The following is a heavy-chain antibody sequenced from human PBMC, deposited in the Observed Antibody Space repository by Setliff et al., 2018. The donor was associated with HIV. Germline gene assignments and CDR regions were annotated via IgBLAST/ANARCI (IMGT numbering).Heavy chain of an antibody. J-gene: IGHJ4*02. CDR3: AAGYYYDSSGCYQVFDY. V-gene: IGHV1-58*02. CDR2: IVVGSGNT. CDR1: GFTFTGSA. D-gene: IGHD3-22*01. Sequence: ASVKVSCKASGFTFTGSAMQWVRQARGQRLEWIGWIVVGSGNTNYAQKFQERVTITRDMSTSTAYMELSSLRSEDTAVYYCAAGYYYDSSGCYQVFDYWGQGTLVTVSS.